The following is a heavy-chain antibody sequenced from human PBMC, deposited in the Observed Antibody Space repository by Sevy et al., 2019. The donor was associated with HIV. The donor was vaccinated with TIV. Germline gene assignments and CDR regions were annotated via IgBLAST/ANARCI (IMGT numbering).Heavy chain of an antibody. CDR3: AGRRYDSSGSFDAFDI. Sequence: GGSLRLSCKPSGFTFISYAMSWVRQAPGKGLEWVSTIYGSSGGTYYADSVKGRFTISRDNSKNTLYLQMNSLRTEDTAVYYCAGRRYDSSGSFDAFDIWGQGTMVTVSS. D-gene: IGHD3-22*01. V-gene: IGHV3-23*01. CDR2: IYGSSGGT. CDR1: GFTFISYA. J-gene: IGHJ3*02.